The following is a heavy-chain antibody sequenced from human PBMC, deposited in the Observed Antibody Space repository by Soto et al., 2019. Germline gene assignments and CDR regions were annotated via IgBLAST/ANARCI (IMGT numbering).Heavy chain of an antibody. CDR1: GCTFSSYA. J-gene: IGHJ4*02. CDR3: ARGYSSSWYEFDY. D-gene: IGHD6-13*01. V-gene: IGHV1-69*13. Sequence: GASVKVSCKASGCTFSSYAISWVRQAPGQVLEWMGGIIPIFGTANYAQKFQGRVTITADESTSTAYMELSSLRSEDTAVYYCARGYSSSWYEFDYWGQGTLVTVSS. CDR2: IIPIFGTA.